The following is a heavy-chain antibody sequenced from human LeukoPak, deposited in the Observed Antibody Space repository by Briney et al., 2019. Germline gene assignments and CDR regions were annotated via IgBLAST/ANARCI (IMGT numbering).Heavy chain of an antibody. D-gene: IGHD3-22*01. CDR2: ISGSGGST. V-gene: IGHV3-23*01. CDR1: GFTFSSYA. Sequence: TGGSLRLSCAASGFTFSSYAMSWVRQAPGKGLEWVSAISGSGGSTYYADSVKGRFTISRDNSKNTLYLQMNSLRSEDTAVYYCARGDHYYDSSGSISTFDYWGQGTLVTVSS. J-gene: IGHJ4*02. CDR3: ARGDHYYDSSGSISTFDY.